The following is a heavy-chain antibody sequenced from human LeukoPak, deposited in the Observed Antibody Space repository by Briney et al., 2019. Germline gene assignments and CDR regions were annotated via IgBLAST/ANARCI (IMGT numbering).Heavy chain of an antibody. D-gene: IGHD3-10*01. CDR1: GFTFSSYG. Sequence: GGSLRLSCAASGFTFSSYGMHWVRQAPGRGLEWVAVISYDGSNKYYADSVKGRFTISRDNSKNTLYLQMNSLRAEDTAVYYCAKDPLTYYYGSGSYYNPAYYFDYWGQGTLVTVSS. CDR2: ISYDGSNK. J-gene: IGHJ4*02. CDR3: AKDPLTYYYGSGSYYNPAYYFDY. V-gene: IGHV3-30*18.